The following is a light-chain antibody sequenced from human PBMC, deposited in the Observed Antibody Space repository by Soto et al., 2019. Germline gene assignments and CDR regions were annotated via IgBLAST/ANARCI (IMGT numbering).Light chain of an antibody. CDR3: SSYTSISTYV. CDR2: DVS. CDR1: SSDVGDYNY. J-gene: IGLJ1*01. V-gene: IGLV2-14*01. Sequence: QSVLTQPASVSGSPGQSITIFCTGTSSDVGDYNYVSWYQHHPGKAPKLMTYDVSNRPSGVSNRFSGSKSGNTASLTISGLQAEDEADYYCSSYTSISTYVFGTGTKLTVL.